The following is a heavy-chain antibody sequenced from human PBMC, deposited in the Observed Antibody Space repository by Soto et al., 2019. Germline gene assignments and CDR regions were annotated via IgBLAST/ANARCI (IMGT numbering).Heavy chain of an antibody. D-gene: IGHD2-15*01. CDR1: GYTFTGYY. CDR2: INPNNGGT. Sequence: QVQLVQSGAEVKKPGASVKVSCKASGYTFTGYYLHWVRQAPGQGLEWMGWINPNNGGTNSAQKFQGRVTMTRDTSISTAYMELTRLRSDDTAVYYCARMNIVVAVAASFDCWGQGTLVTVS. CDR3: ARMNIVVAVAASFDC. V-gene: IGHV1-2*02. J-gene: IGHJ4*02.